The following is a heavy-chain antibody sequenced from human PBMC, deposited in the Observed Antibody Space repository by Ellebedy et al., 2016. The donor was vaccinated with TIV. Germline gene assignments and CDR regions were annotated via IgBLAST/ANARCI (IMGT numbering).Heavy chain of an antibody. CDR3: ARDSGYDGYSSLYYFDY. CDR1: GYTFTGYY. D-gene: IGHD5-12*01. CDR2: INPNSGGT. Sequence: AASVKVSCKASGYTFTGYYMHWVRQAPGQGLEWMGWINPNSGGTNYAQKFQGWVTMTRDTSISTAYMELRRLRSDDTAVYYCARDSGYDGYSSLYYFDYWGQGTLVTVSS. V-gene: IGHV1-2*04. J-gene: IGHJ4*02.